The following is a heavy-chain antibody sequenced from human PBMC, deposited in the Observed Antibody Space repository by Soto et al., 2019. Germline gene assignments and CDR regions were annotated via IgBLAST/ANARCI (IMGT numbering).Heavy chain of an antibody. CDR3: ARRAVPAHYYYYYYSLDV. J-gene: IGHJ6*02. V-gene: IGHV3-30-3*01. CDR1: GFTFSNYA. CDR2: ISVDGSTK. Sequence: ESGGGVVQPGRSLRLSCAASGFTFSNYAMHWVRQAPGRGLEWLALISVDGSTKYYADSVKGRFTISRDNSNNTLFLQMNSLRPEDTAVYYCARRAVPAHYYYYYYSLDVWGQGTTVTVSS. D-gene: IGHD6-19*01.